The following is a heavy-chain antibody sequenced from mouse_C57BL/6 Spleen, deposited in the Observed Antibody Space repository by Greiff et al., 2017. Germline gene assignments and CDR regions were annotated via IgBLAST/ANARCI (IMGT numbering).Heavy chain of an antibody. V-gene: IGHV1-64*01. J-gene: IGHJ2*01. CDR1: GYTFTSYW. D-gene: IGHD2-4*01. CDR3: ARAEGDYYDYDRGDD. CDR2: IHPNSGST. Sequence: QVQLQQPGAELVKPGASVKLSCKASGYTFTSYWMHWVKQRPGQGLEWIGMIHPNSGSTNYNEKFQSKATLTVDTSSSTAYMQLSSLTSEDSAVXDCARAEGDYYDYDRGDDWGQGTTLTVSS.